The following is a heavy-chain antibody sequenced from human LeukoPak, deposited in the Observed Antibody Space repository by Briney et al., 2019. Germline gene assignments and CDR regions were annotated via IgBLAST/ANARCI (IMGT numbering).Heavy chain of an antibody. CDR3: ATLGDSSGPAYYYYYMDV. D-gene: IGHD6-19*01. CDR1: GYTLTELS. J-gene: IGHJ6*03. CDR2: FDPEDGET. V-gene: IGHV1-24*01. Sequence: ASVKVSCKVSGYTLTELSMHWVRQAPGKGLEWVGGFDPEDGETIYAQKFQGRVTMTEDTSTDTAYMELSSLRSEDTAVYYCATLGDSSGPAYYYYYMDVWGKGTTVTVSS.